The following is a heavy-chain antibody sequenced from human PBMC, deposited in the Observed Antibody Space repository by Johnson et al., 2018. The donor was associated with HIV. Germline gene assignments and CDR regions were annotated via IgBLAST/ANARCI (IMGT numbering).Heavy chain of an antibody. J-gene: IGHJ3*02. Sequence: VQLVESGGGLVQPGGSLRLSCAAFGFTVSSNYMSWVRQAPGKGLEWVGRIKSKTDGGTTDYAAPVKGRFTISRDNSKNTLYLQMNSLRAEDTAVYYCARSGKRQWLVRGAFDIWGQGTMVTVSS. CDR2: IKSKTDGGTT. V-gene: IGHV3-15*01. D-gene: IGHD6-19*01. CDR1: GFTVSSNY. CDR3: ARSGKRQWLVRGAFDI.